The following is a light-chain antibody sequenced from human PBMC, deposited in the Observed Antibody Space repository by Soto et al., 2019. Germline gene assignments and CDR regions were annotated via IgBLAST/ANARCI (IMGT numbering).Light chain of an antibody. J-gene: IGKJ1*01. CDR1: QRVSSGY. CDR3: QQYDKSPVA. CDR2: GAS. V-gene: IGKV3-20*01. Sequence: EIGLAQSRDTLSMSRGEGSASTCRVSQRVSSGYLAWYQQKPGQTPRLLIYGASGRATGIPDRFSGSGSGPDFTLAISILEPEDLAVYYFQQYDKSPVAFGQGTKVDIK.